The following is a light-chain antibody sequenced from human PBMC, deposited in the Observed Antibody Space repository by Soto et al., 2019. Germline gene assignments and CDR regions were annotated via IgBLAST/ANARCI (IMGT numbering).Light chain of an antibody. J-gene: IGKJ1*01. CDR3: QQYSSSRT. Sequence: IVLTQSPGTLSLSPGERATLSCRASQSVSSNHLAWYQQKPGQAPRLRIYGGSSRATGIPVRFSGSGSETDFTLTITRMEPEDFAVYYCQQYSSSRTFGQGTKVDIK. CDR2: GGS. V-gene: IGKV3-20*01. CDR1: QSVSSNH.